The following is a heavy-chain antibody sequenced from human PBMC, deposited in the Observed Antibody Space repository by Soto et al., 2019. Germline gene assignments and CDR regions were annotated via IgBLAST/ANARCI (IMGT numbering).Heavy chain of an antibody. J-gene: IGHJ3*02. CDR1: GFTFSSYS. Sequence: GGSLRLSCAVSGFTFSSYSMNWVRQAPGKGLEWVSYISSSSSTIYYADSVKGRFTISRDNAKNSLYLQMNSLRDEDTAVYYCARDRDVRGYSGYDSNDAFDIWGQGTMVTVSS. CDR3: ARDRDVRGYSGYDSNDAFDI. D-gene: IGHD5-12*01. V-gene: IGHV3-48*02. CDR2: ISSSSSTI.